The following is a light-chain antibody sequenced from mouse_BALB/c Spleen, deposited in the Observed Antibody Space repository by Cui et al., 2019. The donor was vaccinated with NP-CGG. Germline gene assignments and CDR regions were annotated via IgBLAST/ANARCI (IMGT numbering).Light chain of an antibody. CDR2: GTN. J-gene: IGLJ1*01. CDR3: ALWYSNHWV. CDR1: TGAVTTINY. V-gene: IGLV1*01. Sequence: QAVVTQESAPTTSPGETVTLTCRSSTGAVTTINYANWVQEKPDHLFTGLIGGTNNRAPGVPARFSGSLIGDKAALTITGAQTEDEAMYFCALWYSNHWVFGGGTKLTVL.